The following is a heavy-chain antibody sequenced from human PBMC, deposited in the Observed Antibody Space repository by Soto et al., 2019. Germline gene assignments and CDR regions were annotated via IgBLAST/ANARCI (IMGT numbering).Heavy chain of an antibody. D-gene: IGHD1-20*01. Sequence: EVQLVETGGGLIQPGGSLRLSCAASGFTVSSNSMSWVRQAPGKGLEWVSVIYSGGSTYYADSVKGRFTISRDNSKNTLYLQMTSLRAEDTAVYYCARVSIYNWTQDYYFDYWGQGTLVTVSS. V-gene: IGHV3-53*02. J-gene: IGHJ4*02. CDR1: GFTVSSNS. CDR2: IYSGGST. CDR3: ARVSIYNWTQDYYFDY.